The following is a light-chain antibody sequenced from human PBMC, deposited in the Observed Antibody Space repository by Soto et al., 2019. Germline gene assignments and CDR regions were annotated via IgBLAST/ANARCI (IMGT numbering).Light chain of an antibody. CDR3: CSYISSSTDV. Sequence: QSALTQPASVSGSPGQSITISCTGTSSDVGGYNYVSWYQQHPGKAPKLMIFDVNNRPSGVSNRFSGSKSGNTASLTISGLQAEDEADYYCCSYISSSTDVFGTGTKLTVL. CDR1: SSDVGGYNY. J-gene: IGLJ1*01. V-gene: IGLV2-14*01. CDR2: DVN.